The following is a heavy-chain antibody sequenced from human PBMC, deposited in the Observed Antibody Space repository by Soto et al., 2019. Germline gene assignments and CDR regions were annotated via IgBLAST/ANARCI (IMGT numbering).Heavy chain of an antibody. D-gene: IGHD4-4*01. J-gene: IGHJ6*02. CDR2: IWYDGSNK. Sequence: SLRLSCAASGFTFSSYGMHWVRQAPGKGLEWVAVIWYDGSNKYYADSVKGRFTISRDNSKNTLYLQMNSLRAEDTAVYYCARNLRLQFYYYYYGMDVWGQGTTVTVSS. CDR1: GFTFSSYG. V-gene: IGHV3-33*01. CDR3: ARNLRLQFYYYYYGMDV.